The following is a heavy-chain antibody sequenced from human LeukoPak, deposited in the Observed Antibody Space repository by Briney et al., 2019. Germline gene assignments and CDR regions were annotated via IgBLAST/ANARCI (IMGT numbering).Heavy chain of an antibody. CDR2: INHSGST. J-gene: IGHJ6*03. D-gene: IGHD5-18*01. V-gene: IGHV4-34*01. CDR1: GGSFSGYY. Sequence: SETLSLTCAVYGGSFSGYYWSWIRQPPGKGLEWIGEINHSGSTNYNPSLKSRITISVDTSKNQFSLKLSSVTAADTAVYYCARGIQLRFSYYMDVWGKRTTVTVSS. CDR3: ARGIQLRFSYYMDV.